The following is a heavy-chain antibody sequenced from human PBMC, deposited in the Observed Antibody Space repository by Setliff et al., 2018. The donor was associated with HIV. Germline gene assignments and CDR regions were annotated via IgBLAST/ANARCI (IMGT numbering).Heavy chain of an antibody. J-gene: IGHJ6*03. CDR1: GFSLSDYY. CDR2: TRNRANNYIT. D-gene: IGHD5-18*01. Sequence: PGGSLRLSCAVSGFSLSDYYMDWVRQAPGKGLEWVGRTRNRANNYITDYATSVQGRFTISRDNSKNTLYLQMNSLRAEDTAVYYCARDQWGYSYGYYYYYYMDVWGKGTTVTVSS. CDR3: ARDQWGYSYGYYYYYYMDV. V-gene: IGHV3-72*01.